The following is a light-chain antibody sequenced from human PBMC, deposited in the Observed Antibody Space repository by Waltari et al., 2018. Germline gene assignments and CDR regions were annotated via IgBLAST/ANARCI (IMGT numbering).Light chain of an antibody. V-gene: IGKV3-20*01. CDR1: QSFSSSY. J-gene: IGKJ2*01. CDR2: GAS. CDR3: QQYDSTPYT. Sequence: EIVLTQSPDTLSLSPGDRAALSCRASQSFSSSYLAWYQQKPGQAPRLLIYGASSRATGIPDRFSGSGSETDFTLTISRLGPEDFAVYYCQQYDSTPYTFGQGTKLEIK.